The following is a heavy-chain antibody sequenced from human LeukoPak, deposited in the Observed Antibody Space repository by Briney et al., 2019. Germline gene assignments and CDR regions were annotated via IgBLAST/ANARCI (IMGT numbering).Heavy chain of an antibody. Sequence: SETLSLTCTVSGGSISSYYWSWIRQPPGKGLEWIGYIYYSGSTNYNPSLKSRVTMSVDTSKNQFSLKLSSVTAADTAVYYCAGDYGDYRFRAFDVWGQGTMVTVSS. CDR3: AGDYGDYRFRAFDV. V-gene: IGHV4-59*12. J-gene: IGHJ3*01. CDR1: GGSISSYY. D-gene: IGHD4-17*01. CDR2: IYYSGST.